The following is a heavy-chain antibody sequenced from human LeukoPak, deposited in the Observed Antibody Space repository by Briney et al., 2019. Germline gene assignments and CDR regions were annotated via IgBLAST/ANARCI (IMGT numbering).Heavy chain of an antibody. CDR3: ARHRRYYDTSEYHPSGL. Sequence: GGSLRLSCAASGFTFSSYWMHWVRQAPGKGLVWVSRISPDGSTTGHADSVKGRFTTSRDNAKNTLFLQMNSLRAEDTAVYYCARHRRYYDTSEYHPSGLWGQGALVIVSS. D-gene: IGHD3-22*01. CDR2: ISPDGSTT. CDR1: GFTFSSYW. J-gene: IGHJ4*02. V-gene: IGHV3-74*01.